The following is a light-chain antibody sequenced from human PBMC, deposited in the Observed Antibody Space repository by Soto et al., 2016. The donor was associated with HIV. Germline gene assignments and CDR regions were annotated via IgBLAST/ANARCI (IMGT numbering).Light chain of an antibody. CDR1: QSISSW. CDR3: QQYNSEAT. J-gene: IGKJ1*01. Sequence: DIQMTQSPSTLSASVGDRVTITCRASQSISSWLAWYQQKPGKAPKLLMYKASTLESGVPSRFTGSASGTEFTPTINGLQPDDFATYYCQQYNSEATFGQGTKVEIK. CDR2: KAS. V-gene: IGKV1-5*03.